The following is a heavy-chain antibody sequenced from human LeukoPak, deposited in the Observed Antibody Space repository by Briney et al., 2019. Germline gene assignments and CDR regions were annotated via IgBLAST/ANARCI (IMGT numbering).Heavy chain of an antibody. D-gene: IGHD3-10*01. CDR2: INPSGGST. CDR1: GYTFTSYY. J-gene: IGHJ4*02. V-gene: IGHV1-46*01. Sequence: GASVKVSCKASGYTFTSYYMHWVRQAPGQGLEWMGIINPSGGSTSYAQKFQGRVTITADESTSTAYMELSSLRSEDTAVYYCASSRGDPIVPYPLDYWGQGTLVTVSS. CDR3: ASSRGDPIVPYPLDY.